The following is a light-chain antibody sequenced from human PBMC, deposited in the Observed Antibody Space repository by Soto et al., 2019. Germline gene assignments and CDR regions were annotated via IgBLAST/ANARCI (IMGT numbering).Light chain of an antibody. CDR3: SSYTSGSTGV. CDR2: EVS. Sequence: QSVLTQPPSVSGAPGQRVTISCTGSSSNIGAGYDVHWYQQLPGTAPKLMIYEVSNRPSGVSNRFSGSKSGNTASLTISGLQAEDEGDYYCSSYTSGSTGVFGGGTKLTVL. J-gene: IGLJ3*02. CDR1: SSNIGAGYD. V-gene: IGLV1-40*01.